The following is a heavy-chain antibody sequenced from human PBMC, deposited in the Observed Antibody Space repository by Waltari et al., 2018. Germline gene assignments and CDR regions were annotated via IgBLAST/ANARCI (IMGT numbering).Heavy chain of an antibody. D-gene: IGHD3-16*01. CDR2: IYYSGST. Sequence: QVQLQESGPGLVKPSETLSLTCTVSGGSISSHYWSWIRQPPGKGLEWIGYIYYSGSTNYNPSLKSRVTISVDTSKNQCSLKLSSVTAADTAVYYCARDASGGGYLDYWGQGTLVTVSS. CDR3: ARDASGGGYLDY. CDR1: GGSISSHY. J-gene: IGHJ4*02. V-gene: IGHV4-59*11.